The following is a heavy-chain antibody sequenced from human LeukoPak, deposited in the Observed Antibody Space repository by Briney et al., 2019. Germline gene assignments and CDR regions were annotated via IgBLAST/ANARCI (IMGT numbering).Heavy chain of an antibody. CDR2: ISSSSRTI. CDR1: GFTFSSYS. J-gene: IGHJ4*02. D-gene: IGHD4-17*01. V-gene: IGHV3-48*01. CDR3: TKDRHGDFVHSIFDY. Sequence: GGSLRLSCAASGFTFSSYSMNWVRQAPGKGLEWVSYISSSSRTIYDADSVKGRFTISRDNSKNTLYLQMNSLRVEDTAVYYCTKDRHGDFVHSIFDYWGQGTLVTVSS.